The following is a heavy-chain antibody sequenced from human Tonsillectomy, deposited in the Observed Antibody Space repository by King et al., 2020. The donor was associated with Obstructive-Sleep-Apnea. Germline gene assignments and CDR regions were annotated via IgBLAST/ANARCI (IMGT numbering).Heavy chain of an antibody. CDR2: ISSSSSTI. Sequence: VQLVESGGGLVQPGGSLRLSCAASGFTFSSHSMNWVRQAPGKGLEWVSYISSSSSTIYYADFVKGQFTISRATAKNSLYLQMNSLSAEDTAVFYCARNGGGFDYWGQGTLVTVSS. D-gene: IGHD3-10*01. CDR3: ARNGGGFDY. J-gene: IGHJ4*02. CDR1: GFTFSSHS. V-gene: IGHV3-48*04.